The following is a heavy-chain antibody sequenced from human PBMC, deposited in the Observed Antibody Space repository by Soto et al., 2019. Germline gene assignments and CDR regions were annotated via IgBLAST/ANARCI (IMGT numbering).Heavy chain of an antibody. CDR2: IYPGDSDT. J-gene: IGHJ3*01. D-gene: IGHD5-12*01. CDR1: GYNFTSYW. V-gene: IGHV5-51*03. Sequence: GASVKVSCKASGYNFTSYWIGWVRQMPGKGLEWMGIIYPGDSDTRYSPSFQGQVTISADKSISTAYLQWSGLKASDTAMYYCARVMRSGYFDALDLWGQGTMVTVSS. CDR3: ARVMRSGYFDALDL.